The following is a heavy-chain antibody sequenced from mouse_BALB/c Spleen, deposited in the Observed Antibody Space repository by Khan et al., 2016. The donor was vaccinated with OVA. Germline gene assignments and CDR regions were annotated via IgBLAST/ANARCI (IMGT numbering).Heavy chain of an antibody. D-gene: IGHD2-14*01. Sequence: EVQLQESGPSLVKPSQTLSLTCSVTGDSITSGYWSWIRKFPGNKLEYMGYMSYTGYTDYNPSLKSRLAITRHTSTNQSYLQLNSVTTEDTATYDCSRSTYRYAFAYWGQGSLVTVSA. V-gene: IGHV3-8*02. CDR3: SRSTYRYAFAY. CDR2: MSYTGYT. CDR1: GDSITSGY. J-gene: IGHJ3*01.